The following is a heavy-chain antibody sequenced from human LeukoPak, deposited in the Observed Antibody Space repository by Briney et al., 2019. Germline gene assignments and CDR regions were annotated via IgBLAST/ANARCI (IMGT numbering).Heavy chain of an antibody. D-gene: IGHD5-18*01. CDR1: GGSFSGYY. J-gene: IGHJ4*02. CDR2: INHSGST. V-gene: IGHV4-34*01. CDR3: ARDTADTAMVS. Sequence: SETLSLTCAVYGGSFSGYYWSWIRQPPGKGLEWIGEINHSGSTNYNPSLKSRVTISVDTSKNQFSLKLSSVTAADTAVYYCARDTADTAMVSWGQGTLVTVSS.